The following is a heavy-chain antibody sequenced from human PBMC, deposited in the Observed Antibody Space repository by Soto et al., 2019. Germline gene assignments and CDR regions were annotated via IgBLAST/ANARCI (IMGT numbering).Heavy chain of an antibody. CDR3: ARPYYYDSSGYALDAFDI. D-gene: IGHD3-22*01. CDR2: IHYSGST. CDR1: GGSISSSSYY. Sequence: QLQLQESGPGLVKPSETLSLTCTVSGGSISSSSYYWGWIRQPPGKGLEWIGSIHYSGSTYYNPSLKSRVTISVDTSKNQFSLKLSSVTAADTAVYYCARPYYYDSSGYALDAFDIWGQGTMVTVSS. J-gene: IGHJ3*02. V-gene: IGHV4-39*01.